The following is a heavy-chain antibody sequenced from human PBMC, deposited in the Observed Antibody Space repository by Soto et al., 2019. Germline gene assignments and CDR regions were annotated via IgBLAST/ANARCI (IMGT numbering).Heavy chain of an antibody. Sequence: QVRLQESGPGLVKPSETLSLTCTVSGGSISSYYWSWIRQPPGKALEWIGYIYYSGSTNYNPSLKSRVTISVDTSKNQFSLKLSSVTAADTAVYYCARHGYCSGGSCYSDFQHWGQGTPVTVSS. CDR2: IYYSGST. V-gene: IGHV4-59*08. CDR1: GGSISSYY. CDR3: ARHGYCSGGSCYSDFQH. D-gene: IGHD2-15*01. J-gene: IGHJ1*01.